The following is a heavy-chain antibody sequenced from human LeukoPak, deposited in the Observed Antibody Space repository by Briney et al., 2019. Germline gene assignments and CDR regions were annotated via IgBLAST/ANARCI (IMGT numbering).Heavy chain of an antibody. CDR1: GGSMSSHY. CDR3: ARAMESGEVAATVYYYYYMDV. D-gene: IGHD2-15*01. Sequence: SETLSLTCTVSGGSMSSHYWSWIRQPAGKGLEWIGRVYTSGSTNYNPSLKSRITMSVDTSKNQFSLKLSSVTAADTAVYYCARAMESGEVAATVYYYYYMDVWGKGTTVTVSS. V-gene: IGHV4-4*07. J-gene: IGHJ6*03. CDR2: VYTSGST.